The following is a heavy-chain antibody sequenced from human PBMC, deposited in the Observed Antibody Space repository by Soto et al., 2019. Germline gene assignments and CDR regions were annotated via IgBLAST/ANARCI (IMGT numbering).Heavy chain of an antibody. J-gene: IGHJ6*02. CDR2: ISWNSAST. D-gene: IGHD5-18*01. Sequence: EVQLVESGGGLVEPGKSLRLSCVVSGFTYEDFAMHWVQQAPGKGLEWVSGISWNSASTGYADSVTGRFTISRDNAKNSLYLQMRNLTVDDTAMYYCVKNFRRYTNGLDVWGPGTLVTVSS. V-gene: IGHV3-9*01. CDR3: VKNFRRYTNGLDV. CDR1: GFTYEDFA.